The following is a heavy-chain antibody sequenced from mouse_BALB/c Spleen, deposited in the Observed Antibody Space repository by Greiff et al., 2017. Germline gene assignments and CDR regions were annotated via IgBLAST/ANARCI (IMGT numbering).Heavy chain of an antibody. CDR2: ISSGGSYT. CDR3: ASPPWDDFDY. Sequence: EVMLVESGGGLVKPGGSLKLSCAASGFTFSSYAMSWVRQTPEKRLEWVATISSGGSYTYYPDSVKGRFTISRDNAKNTLYLQMSSLRSEDTAMYYCASPPWDDFDYWGQGTTLTVSS. CDR1: GFTFSSYA. D-gene: IGHD4-1*01. J-gene: IGHJ2*01. V-gene: IGHV5-9-1*01.